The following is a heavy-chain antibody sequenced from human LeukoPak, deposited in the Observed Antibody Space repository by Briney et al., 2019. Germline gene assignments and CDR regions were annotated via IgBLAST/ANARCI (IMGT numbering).Heavy chain of an antibody. CDR2: ISSSGSTI. V-gene: IGHV3-11*01. CDR3: ARDGSPYYYDSSGYFDY. CDR1: GFTFSDYY. D-gene: IGHD3-22*01. J-gene: IGHJ4*02. Sequence: GGSLGLSCAASGFTFSDYYMSWIRQAPGKGLEWVSYISSSGSTIYYADSVKGRFTISRDNAKNSLYLQMNSLRAEDTAVYYCARDGSPYYYDSSGYFDYWGQGTLVTVSS.